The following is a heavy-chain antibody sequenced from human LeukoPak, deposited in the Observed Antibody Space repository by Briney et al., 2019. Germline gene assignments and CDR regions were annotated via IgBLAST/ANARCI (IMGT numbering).Heavy chain of an antibody. D-gene: IGHD3-10*01. V-gene: IGHV3-23*01. J-gene: IGHJ4*02. CDR1: GFTFGDYA. Sequence: GGSLRLSCTASGFTFGDYAMSWFRQAPGKGLEWVSAISGSGGSTYYADSVKGRFTISRDNSKNTLYLQMNSLRAEDTAVYYCAKSPHYGSGSYYNAVHFDYWGQGTLVTVSS. CDR2: ISGSGGST. CDR3: AKSPHYGSGSYYNAVHFDY.